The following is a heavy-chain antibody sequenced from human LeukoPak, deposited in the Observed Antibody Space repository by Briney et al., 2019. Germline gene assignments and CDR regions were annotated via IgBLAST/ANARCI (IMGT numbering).Heavy chain of an antibody. CDR2: IYTSGST. D-gene: IGHD5-18*01. J-gene: IGHJ4*02. V-gene: IGHV4-61*02. Sequence: SETLSPTCTVSGGSISSGSYYWSWIRQPAGKGLEWIGRIYTSGSTNYNPSLKSRVTISVDTSKNQFSLKLSSVTAADTAVYYCARGAIQGSFGGFDYWGQGTLVTVSS. CDR3: ARGAIQGSFGGFDY. CDR1: GGSISSGSYY.